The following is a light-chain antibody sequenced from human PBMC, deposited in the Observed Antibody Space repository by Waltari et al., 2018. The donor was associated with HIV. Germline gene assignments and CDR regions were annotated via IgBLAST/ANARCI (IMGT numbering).Light chain of an antibody. CDR3: SSYGGVASYLI. Sequence: HSALTQPRSVSGSPGQSVTISCTGTSSDIGAYDYVSWFQKFPGRSPKLLIFDGSKRPSGVPDRFSGFKSVDTASLTISGLQPDDESDYFCSSYGGVASYLIFGGGTTLTVL. CDR2: DGS. V-gene: IGLV2-11*01. J-gene: IGLJ2*01. CDR1: SSDIGAYDY.